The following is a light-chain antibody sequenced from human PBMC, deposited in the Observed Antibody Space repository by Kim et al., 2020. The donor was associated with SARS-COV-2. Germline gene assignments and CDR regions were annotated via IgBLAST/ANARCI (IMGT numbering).Light chain of an antibody. Sequence: SISVGDRVTITCRASQSIITYLNWYRQKPGKAPELLIYATSNLESGAPSRFSGSGSETDFTLTISSLQPEDFATYYCQQSYSIPYTFGQGTKLEIK. J-gene: IGKJ2*01. CDR1: QSIITY. CDR2: ATS. V-gene: IGKV1-39*01. CDR3: QQSYSIPYT.